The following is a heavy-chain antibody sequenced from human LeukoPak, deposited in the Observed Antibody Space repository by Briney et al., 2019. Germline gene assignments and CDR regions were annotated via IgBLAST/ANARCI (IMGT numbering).Heavy chain of an antibody. Sequence: GESLRISCKGSGYNFTNYWISWVRRMPGKGLEWMGTIDPSESYNNYSPSFQGHVTISADKSITTAYLQWSSLKASDTAMYYCARAYSRSRFDYWGQGTLVTVSS. CDR1: GYNFTNYW. CDR3: ARAYSRSRFDY. V-gene: IGHV5-10-1*01. D-gene: IGHD6-6*01. J-gene: IGHJ4*02. CDR2: IDPSESYN.